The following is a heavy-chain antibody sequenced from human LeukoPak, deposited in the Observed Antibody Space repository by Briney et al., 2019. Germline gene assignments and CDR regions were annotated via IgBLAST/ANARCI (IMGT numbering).Heavy chain of an antibody. CDR1: GYIFPSHW. CDR2: IYPGDSNT. V-gene: IGHV5-51*01. CDR3: ARRLDGGKAFDY. Sequence: GESLKISCKGSGYIFPSHWIGWVRHLPGKGLEWMGIIYPGDSNTRYSPSFQGQVTISADKSISTAYLQWSSLKASDTAIYYCARRLDGGKAFDYWGQGALITISS. D-gene: IGHD4-23*01. J-gene: IGHJ4*02.